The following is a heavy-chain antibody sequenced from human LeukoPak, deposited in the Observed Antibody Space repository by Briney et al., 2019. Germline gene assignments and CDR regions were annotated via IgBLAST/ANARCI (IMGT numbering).Heavy chain of an antibody. Sequence: GGSLRLSCAASGLTFSSYAMHWVRQAPGKGLEWVAVISYDGSNKYYADSVKGRFTISRDNSKNTLYLQMNSLRAEDTAVYYCARARSSGGSYYFDYWGQGTLVTVSS. D-gene: IGHD2-15*01. V-gene: IGHV3-30-3*01. CDR2: ISYDGSNK. CDR3: ARARSSGGSYYFDY. CDR1: GLTFSSYA. J-gene: IGHJ4*02.